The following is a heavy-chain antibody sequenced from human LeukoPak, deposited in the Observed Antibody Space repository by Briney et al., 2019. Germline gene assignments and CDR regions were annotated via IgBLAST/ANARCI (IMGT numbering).Heavy chain of an antibody. CDR3: ARQYCSSTSCTFDY. CDR2: ISNNGGNT. CDR1: GFTVSATY. Sequence: SGGSLRLSCASPGFTVSATYMAWVRQAPGKGLEYVSAISNNGGNTYYANSVKGRFTISRDNSKNTLYLQMGSLRTEDMAVYYCARQYCSSTSCTFDYWGQGTLVTVSS. D-gene: IGHD2-2*01. J-gene: IGHJ4*02. V-gene: IGHV3-64*01.